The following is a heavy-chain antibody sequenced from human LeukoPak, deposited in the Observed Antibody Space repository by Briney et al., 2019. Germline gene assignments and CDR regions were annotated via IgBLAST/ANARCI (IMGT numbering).Heavy chain of an antibody. CDR1: GFTFSSYA. Sequence: GGSLRLSCAASGFTFSSYAMSWVRQAPGKGLEWVSAISGSGGSTYYADSVKGRFTISRGNSKNTLYLQMNSLRAEDTAVYYCAKMTGYDFWSGYPAPYYFDYWGQGTLVTVSS. CDR2: ISGSGGST. D-gene: IGHD3-3*01. J-gene: IGHJ4*02. V-gene: IGHV3-23*01. CDR3: AKMTGYDFWSGYPAPYYFDY.